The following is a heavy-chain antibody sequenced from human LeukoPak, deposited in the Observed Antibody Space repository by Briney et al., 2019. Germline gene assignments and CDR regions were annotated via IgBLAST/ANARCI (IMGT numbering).Heavy chain of an antibody. J-gene: IGHJ6*03. V-gene: IGHV3-7*02. CDR2: IKQDGSEK. CDR1: GFTFSSYW. CDR3: ARGSTGTTGYYYYYMDV. Sequence: GGSLRLSCAASGFTFSSYWMSWVRQAPGKVLEWVANIKQDGSEKYYVDSVKGRFTISRDNAKNSLYLQMNSLRAEDTAVYYCARGSTGTTGYYYYYMDVWGKGTTVTVSS. D-gene: IGHD1-7*01.